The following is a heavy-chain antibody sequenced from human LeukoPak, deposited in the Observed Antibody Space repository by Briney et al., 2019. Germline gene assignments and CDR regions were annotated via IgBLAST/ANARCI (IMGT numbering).Heavy chain of an antibody. D-gene: IGHD2-2*02. Sequence: SETLSLTCTVSGGSLRSYYWSWIRQPAGKGLEWIGRVYTSGSTDYSPSLRSRVSMSVDTSKNQFSLKLSSVIAADTAVYYCAREGGYCNSGYCYISLDYWGQGALLTVSS. V-gene: IGHV4-4*07. CDR3: AREGGYCNSGYCYISLDY. CDR1: GGSLRSYY. J-gene: IGHJ4*02. CDR2: VYTSGST.